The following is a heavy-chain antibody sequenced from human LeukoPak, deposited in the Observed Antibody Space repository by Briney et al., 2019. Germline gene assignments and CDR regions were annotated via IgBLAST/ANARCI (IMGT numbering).Heavy chain of an antibody. J-gene: IGHJ5*02. CDR1: GYTFTGYY. Sequence: ASVKVSCKASGYTFTGYYMHWVRQAPGQGLEWMGWINPNSGGTNYAQKFQGRVTMTTDTSTSTAYIELRSLTSDDTVAYYCARDWWGYDVLTGDNWFDPWGQGTLVTVSS. CDR2: INPNSGGT. CDR3: ARDWWGYDVLTGDNWFDP. V-gene: IGHV1-2*02. D-gene: IGHD3-9*01.